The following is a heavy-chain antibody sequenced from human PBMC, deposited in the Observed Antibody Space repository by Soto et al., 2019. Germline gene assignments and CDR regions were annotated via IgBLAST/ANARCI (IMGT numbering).Heavy chain of an antibody. CDR1: GGSISSGDYY. CDR3: ARASTGELWVYANWFDP. J-gene: IGHJ5*02. CDR2: IYYSGGT. D-gene: IGHD3-16*01. Sequence: PSETLSLTCTVSGGSISSGDYYWSWIRQPPGKGLEWIGFIYYSGGTYYKPSLKSRVTISVDTSKKKFSLNLSSVTAADTAVYYCARASTGELWVYANWFDPWGPGTLVTVSS. V-gene: IGHV4-30-4*01.